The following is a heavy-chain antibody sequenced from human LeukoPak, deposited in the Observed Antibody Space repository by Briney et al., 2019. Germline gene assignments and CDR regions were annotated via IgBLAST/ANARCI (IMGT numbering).Heavy chain of an antibody. D-gene: IGHD3-22*01. V-gene: IGHV3-23*01. CDR1: GFTFSSYS. CDR3: ARGGEHYYDSSGYYRY. J-gene: IGHJ4*02. Sequence: GGSLRLSCAASGFTFSSYSMNWVRQAPGKGLEWVSSFSGNGGNTYYADSVRGRFTISSDNSKNTLYLEMNSLRAEDTAVYYCARGGEHYYDSSGYYRYWGQGTLVTVSS. CDR2: FSGNGGNT.